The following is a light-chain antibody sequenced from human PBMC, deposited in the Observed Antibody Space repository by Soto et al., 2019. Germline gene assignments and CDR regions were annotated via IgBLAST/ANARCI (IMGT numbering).Light chain of an antibody. V-gene: IGKV3-15*01. J-gene: IGKJ1*01. CDR3: QHYNNWPPWT. CDR2: GAS. CDR1: QSVSNN. Sequence: EIVMTQSPATLSVSPGERATLSCRASQSVSNNLAWYQQKPGQAPRLLIYGASTRATGIPARFSGSGAWTEFTLIISSLQSEDFAVYYCQHYNNWPPWTFGQGTKVEIK.